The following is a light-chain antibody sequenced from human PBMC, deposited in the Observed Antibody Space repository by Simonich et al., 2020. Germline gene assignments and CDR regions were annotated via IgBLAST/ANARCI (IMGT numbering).Light chain of an antibody. V-gene: IGKV2D-29*02. CDR1: QSHLHSNGYNY. J-gene: IGKJ1*01. CDR2: EVS. Sequence: DIVMTQSPLSLPVTPGEPAYISCRSSQSHLHSNGYNYWYWYLPKPGQSPQLLIYEVSNRFSGVPDRFSGSGSGTDFTLKISRVEAEDVGVYYCMQSIQLGWTFGQGTKVEIK. CDR3: MQSIQLGWT.